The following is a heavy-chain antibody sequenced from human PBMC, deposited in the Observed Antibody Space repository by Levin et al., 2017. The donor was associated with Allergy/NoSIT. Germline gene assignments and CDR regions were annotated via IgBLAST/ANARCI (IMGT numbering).Heavy chain of an antibody. CDR1: GYSFTSHW. V-gene: IGHV5-51*01. D-gene: IGHD3-16*01. J-gene: IGHJ4*02. Sequence: GESLKISCKGSGYSFTSHWIGWVRQMPGKGLEWMGIIYPGDSNTRYSPSFEGQVTISVDKSITTAYLQWSSLKASDTAMYYCARGVFTTLCYFAYWGQGTLVTVSS. CDR3: ARGVFTTLCYFAY. CDR2: IYPGDSNT.